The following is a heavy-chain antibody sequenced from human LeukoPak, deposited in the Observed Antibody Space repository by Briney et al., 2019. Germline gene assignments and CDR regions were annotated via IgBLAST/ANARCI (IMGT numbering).Heavy chain of an antibody. J-gene: IGHJ4*02. V-gene: IGHV3-23*01. CDR2: IAAGGGGI. CDR3: ARGVLFDY. D-gene: IGHD1-1*01. Sequence: GGSLRLSCAASGFIFDTYAMTWVRQAPGKGLEWVSVIAAGGGGIYYADSVKGRFTISRDNAKNSLYLQMNSLRAEDTAVYYCARGVLFDYWGQGTLVTVSS. CDR1: GFIFDTYA.